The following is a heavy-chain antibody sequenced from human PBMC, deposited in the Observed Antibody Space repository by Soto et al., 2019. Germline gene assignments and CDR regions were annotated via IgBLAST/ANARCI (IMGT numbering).Heavy chain of an antibody. CDR3: AKEWGGSYPGDAFDI. J-gene: IGHJ3*02. D-gene: IGHD1-26*01. V-gene: IGHV3-30*18. Sequence: PGGSLRLSCAASGFTFSSYGMHWVRQAPGKGLEWVAVISYDGSNKYYADSVKGRFTISRDNSKNTLYLQMNSLRAEDTAVYYCAKEWGGSYPGDAFDIWGQGTMVTVSS. CDR2: ISYDGSNK. CDR1: GFTFSSYG.